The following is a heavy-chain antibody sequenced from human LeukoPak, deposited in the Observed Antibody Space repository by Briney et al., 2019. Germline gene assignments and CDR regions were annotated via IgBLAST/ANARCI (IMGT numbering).Heavy chain of an antibody. D-gene: IGHD3-10*01. V-gene: IGHV3-9*01. CDR1: GFTFDDYA. Sequence: GGSLRLSCAASGFTFDDYAMHWVRQAPGKGLEWVSGISWNSGSIGYADSVKGRFTISRDNAKNSLYLQMNSLRAEDTALYYCAEGTMVRGVRRTNWFDPWGQGTLVTVSS. CDR3: AEGTMVRGVRRTNWFDP. J-gene: IGHJ5*02. CDR2: ISWNSGSI.